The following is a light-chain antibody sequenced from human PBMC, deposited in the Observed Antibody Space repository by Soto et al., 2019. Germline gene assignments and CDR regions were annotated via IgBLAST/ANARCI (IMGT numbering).Light chain of an antibody. CDR3: CSYGGSSTFDVV. Sequence: QSVLTQPASVSGSPGQSITISCTGTSSDVGSYNLVSWYQQHPGKAPKLMIYEGSKRPPGVSNRFAGSKSGNTASLTISGLQAEDEADYYCCSYGGSSTFDVVFGGGTKLTVL. J-gene: IGLJ2*01. CDR1: SSDVGSYNL. V-gene: IGLV2-23*03. CDR2: EGS.